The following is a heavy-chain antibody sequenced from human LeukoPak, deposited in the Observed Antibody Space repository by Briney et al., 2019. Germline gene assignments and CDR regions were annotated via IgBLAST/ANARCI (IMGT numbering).Heavy chain of an antibody. CDR1: GGSFSGYY. Sequence: PSETLSLTCAVYGGSFSGYYWSWIRQPPGKGLEWIGEINHSGSTDYNPSLKSRVTISVDTSKNQFSLKLSSVTAADTAVYYCARVNSSSWYWLISYGMDAWGQGTTVTVSS. J-gene: IGHJ6*02. D-gene: IGHD6-13*01. V-gene: IGHV4-34*01. CDR3: ARVNSSSWYWLISYGMDA. CDR2: INHSGST.